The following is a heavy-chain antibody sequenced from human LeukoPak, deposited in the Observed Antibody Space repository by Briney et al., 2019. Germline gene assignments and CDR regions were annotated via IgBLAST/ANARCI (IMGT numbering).Heavy chain of an antibody. CDR3: VKEPYYRNRGGDAFDI. CDR2: TRNKAVGYTT. Sequence: PGGSLRLSCAASGFTFSDHYLDWVRQAPGKGLEWIARTRNKAVGYTTEYAASVKGRFTISRDDSKNSVYLQMNSLKTEDTAVYYCVKEPYYRNRGGDAFDIWGQGTKVTVSS. J-gene: IGHJ3*02. CDR1: GFTFSDHY. V-gene: IGHV3-72*01. D-gene: IGHD2/OR15-2a*01.